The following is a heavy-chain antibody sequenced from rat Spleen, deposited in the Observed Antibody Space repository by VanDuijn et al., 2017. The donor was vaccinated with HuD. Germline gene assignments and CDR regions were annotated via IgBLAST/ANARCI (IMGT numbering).Heavy chain of an antibody. CDR3: ARLGGLRNWFAY. D-gene: IGHD4-3*01. V-gene: IGHV5S23*01. CDR1: GFSFSDFD. Sequence: EVQLVESGGGLVQPGRSLKLSCAASGFSFSDFDMAWVRQAPTKGLEWVASISTGDDDTYYRDSVKGRFTISRDDEESTLYLQMDSLRSEDTATYFCARLGGLRNWFAYWGQGTLVPVSS. CDR2: ISTGDDDT. J-gene: IGHJ3*01.